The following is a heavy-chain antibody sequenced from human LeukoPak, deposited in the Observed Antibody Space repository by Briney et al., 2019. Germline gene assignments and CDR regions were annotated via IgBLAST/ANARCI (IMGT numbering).Heavy chain of an antibody. D-gene: IGHD3-22*01. J-gene: IGHJ4*02. CDR3: ARVPYYYDSSGYYPTTTLDY. V-gene: IGHV1-2*02. CDR1: GYTFTGYY. CDR2: INPNSGGT. Sequence: ASVKVSCKASGYTFTGYYMHWVRQAPGQGLEWMGWINPNSGGTNYAQKFQGRVTMTRDTSIITAYMELSRLRSDDTAVYYCARVPYYYDSSGYYPTTTLDYWGQGTLVTVSS.